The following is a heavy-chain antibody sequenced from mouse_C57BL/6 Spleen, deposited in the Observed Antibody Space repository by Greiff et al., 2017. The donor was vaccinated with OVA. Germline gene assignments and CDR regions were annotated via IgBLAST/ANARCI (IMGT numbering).Heavy chain of an antibody. CDR3: ARRGSSGSFDY. D-gene: IGHD3-2*02. Sequence: QVQLQQSGPELVKPGASVKISCKASGYAFSSSWMNWVKQRPGKGLEWIGRIYPGDGDTNYNGKFKGKATLTADKSSSTAYMQLRSLTSEDSAVYFCARRGSSGSFDYWGQGTTLTVSS. J-gene: IGHJ2*01. CDR1: GYAFSSSW. V-gene: IGHV1-82*01. CDR2: IYPGDGDT.